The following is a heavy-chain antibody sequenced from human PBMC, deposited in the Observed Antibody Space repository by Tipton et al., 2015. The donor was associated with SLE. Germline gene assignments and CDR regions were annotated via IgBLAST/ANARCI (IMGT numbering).Heavy chain of an antibody. V-gene: IGHV4-39*07. D-gene: IGHD7-27*01. J-gene: IGHJ4*02. CDR2: IYYSGIT. CDR3: ARDGEDWGSIDH. Sequence: PGLVKPSETLSLTCSVSGGSISSGSYYWAWIRQPPGKGLEWIVSIYYSGITYYTSSLKSRVTISVDTSKNKFSLKLSSVTAADTAMYYCARDGEDWGSIDHWGQGTLVTVSS. CDR1: GGSISSGSYY.